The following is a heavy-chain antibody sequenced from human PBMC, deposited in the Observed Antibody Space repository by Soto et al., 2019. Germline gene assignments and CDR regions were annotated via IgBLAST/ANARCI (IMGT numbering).Heavy chain of an antibody. Sequence: EVQLLESGGGLVQPGGSLRLSCAASGFTFSSYAMSWVRQAPGKGLEWVSAISGSGGSTYYADSVKGRFTISRDNSKNALYMQMNSLRAEDTAVYYCAKAIVVVAATPVGKQEHYYYYMDVWGKGTTVTVSS. CDR3: AKAIVVVAATPVGKQEHYYYYMDV. CDR2: ISGSGGST. D-gene: IGHD2-15*01. V-gene: IGHV3-23*01. J-gene: IGHJ6*03. CDR1: GFTFSSYA.